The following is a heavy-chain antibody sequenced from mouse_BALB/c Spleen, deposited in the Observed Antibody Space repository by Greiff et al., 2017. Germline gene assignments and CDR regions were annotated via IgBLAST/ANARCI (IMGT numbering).Heavy chain of an antibody. V-gene: IGHV5-6-5*01. Sequence: EVMLVESGGGLVKPGGSLKLSCAASGFTFSSYAMSWVRQTPEKRLEWVASISSGGSTYYPDRVKGRFTISRDNARNILYLQMSRLRSEDTAMYYCAGGGRKGGRYDGFEGGGQGTTRAVCS. D-gene: IGHD2-14*01. CDR1: GFTFSSYA. J-gene: IGHJ2*01. CDR3: AGGGRKGGRYDGFEG. CDR2: ISSGGST.